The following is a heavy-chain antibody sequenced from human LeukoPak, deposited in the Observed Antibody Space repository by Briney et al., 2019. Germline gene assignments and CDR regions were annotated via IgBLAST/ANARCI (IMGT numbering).Heavy chain of an antibody. J-gene: IGHJ4*02. V-gene: IGHV3-23*01. D-gene: IGHD4-23*01. CDR2: ISGSGGST. CDR3: AKWSRNSIYYFDY. Sequence: GGSLRLSCAASGFTFSSYAMSWVRQAPGKGLKWVSAISGSGGSTYYADSVKGRFTISRDNSKNTLYLQMNSLKAEDTALYYCAKWSRNSIYYFDYWGQGTLVTVSS. CDR1: GFTFSSYA.